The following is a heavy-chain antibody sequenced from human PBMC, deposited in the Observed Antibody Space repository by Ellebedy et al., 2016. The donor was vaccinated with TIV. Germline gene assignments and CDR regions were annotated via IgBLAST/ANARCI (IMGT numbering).Heavy chain of an antibody. Sequence: GSLRLSCTVSGGSISSGGYYWSWVRQPPGKGLEWIGEIYHSGSTNYNPSLNSRVTISVDKSKNQFSLKLSSVTAADTAVYYCARRGGYDILTGYYNPLHFDYWGQGTLVTVSS. CDR1: GGSISSGGYY. J-gene: IGHJ4*02. CDR3: ARRGGYDILTGYYNPLHFDY. V-gene: IGHV4-4*02. D-gene: IGHD3-9*01. CDR2: IYHSGST.